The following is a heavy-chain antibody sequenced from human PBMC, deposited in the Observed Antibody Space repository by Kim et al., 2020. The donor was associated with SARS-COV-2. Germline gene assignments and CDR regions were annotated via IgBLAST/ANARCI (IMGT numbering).Heavy chain of an antibody. CDR1: GFTFSSYS. CDR2: ISSSSSTI. J-gene: IGHJ4*02. D-gene: IGHD3-10*01. CDR3: ARDLGGYFDY. Sequence: WGSLRHSCAASGFTFSSYSMNWVRQAPGKGLEWVSYISSSSSTIYYADSVKGRFTISRDNAKNSLYLQMNSLRAEDTAVYYCARDLGGYFDYWGQGTLVTVSS. V-gene: IGHV3-48*01.